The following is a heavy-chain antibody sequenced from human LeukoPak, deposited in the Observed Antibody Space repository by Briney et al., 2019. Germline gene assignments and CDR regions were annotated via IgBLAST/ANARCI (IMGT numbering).Heavy chain of an antibody. Sequence: GGSLRLSCAASGFTFSSYGMHWVRQAPGKGLEWVAVISYDGSNKYYADSVKGRFTISRDNSKNTLYLQMNSLRAEDTAVYYCAKSDGSSSLFDYWSQGTLVTVSS. J-gene: IGHJ4*02. V-gene: IGHV3-30*18. CDR3: AKSDGSSSLFDY. CDR1: GFTFSSYG. CDR2: ISYDGSNK. D-gene: IGHD6-6*01.